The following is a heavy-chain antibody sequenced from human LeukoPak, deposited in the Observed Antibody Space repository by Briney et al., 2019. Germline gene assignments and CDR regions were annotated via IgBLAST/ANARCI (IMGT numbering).Heavy chain of an antibody. D-gene: IGHD3-22*01. CDR3: AREGGGMIDWYFDL. V-gene: IGHV3-53*01. CDR1: GFTVSSNY. CDR2: IYSGGST. J-gene: IGHJ2*01. Sequence: GGSLRLSCAASGFTVSSNYMSWLRQAPEKGLEWVSVIYSGGSTYYADSVKGRFTIPRDISKNTLYLQMNSLRAEDTAVYYCAREGGGMIDWYFDLWGRGTLVTVSS.